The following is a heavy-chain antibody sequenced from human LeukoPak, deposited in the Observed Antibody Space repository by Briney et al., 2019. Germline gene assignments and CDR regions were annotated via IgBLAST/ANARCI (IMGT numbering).Heavy chain of an antibody. V-gene: IGHV3-23*01. CDR2: ISGSGVST. D-gene: IGHD6-6*01. CDR3: AKSNTDGCSIAARFAGY. Sequence: GGSLRLSCAASGFTFSSYAMSWVRQAPGRGLEWVSVISGSGVSTFYAESVTGRVTISIDNSKNTLNLQMNSLRADATAVYYCAKSNTDGCSIAARFAGYWGQGTLVTVSS. CDR1: GFTFSSYA. J-gene: IGHJ4*02.